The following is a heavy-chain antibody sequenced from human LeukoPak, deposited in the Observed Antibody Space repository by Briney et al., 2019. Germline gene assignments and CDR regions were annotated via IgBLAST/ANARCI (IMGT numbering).Heavy chain of an antibody. CDR1: GFTFSSYE. CDR2: ISSSGITI. CDR3: ARSKGGYSYGTYIGY. D-gene: IGHD5-18*01. V-gene: IGHV3-48*03. J-gene: IGHJ4*02. Sequence: GGSLRLSCAASGFTFSSYEMNWVRQAPGKGLEWVSYISSSGITIYYADSVKGRFTLSRDNAKNPLYLQMNSLRAEDTAVYYCARSKGGYSYGTYIGYWGQGTLVTVSS.